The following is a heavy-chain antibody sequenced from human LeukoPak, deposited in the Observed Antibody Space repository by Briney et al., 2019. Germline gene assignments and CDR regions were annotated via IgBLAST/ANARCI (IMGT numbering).Heavy chain of an antibody. V-gene: IGHV4-34*01. Sequence: PSETLSLTCAVYGGSFSGYYWGWIRQPPGKGLEWIGTIYYSGSTYYNPSLKSRVTISVDTSKNQFSLKVRSVTAADTAVYYCARERDFYDSSGSPSYWGQGTLVIVSS. D-gene: IGHD3-22*01. CDR1: GGSFSGYY. CDR3: ARERDFYDSSGSPSY. CDR2: IYYSGST. J-gene: IGHJ4*02.